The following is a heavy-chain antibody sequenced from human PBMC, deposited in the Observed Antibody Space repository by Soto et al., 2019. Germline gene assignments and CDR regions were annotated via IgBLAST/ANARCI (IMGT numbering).Heavy chain of an antibody. D-gene: IGHD3-22*01. CDR2: IYYSGST. J-gene: IGHJ4*02. V-gene: IGHV4-59*01. CDR1: GGSISGYY. Sequence: SETLSLTCSVSGGSISGYYWSWIRQPPGKGLEWIAYIYYSGSTNYNPSLKSRVTISLDASKNQFSLKLTSVTAADAAVYYCARAAYYPDSSGYFLDQWGQGTLVTFSS. CDR3: ARAAYYPDSSGYFLDQ.